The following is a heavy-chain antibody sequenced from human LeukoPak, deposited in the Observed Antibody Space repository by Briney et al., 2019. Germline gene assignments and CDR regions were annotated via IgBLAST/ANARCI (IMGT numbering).Heavy chain of an antibody. D-gene: IGHD1-26*01. J-gene: IGHJ4*02. CDR2: MWYAEENK. CDR3: ARAKTGSYYFDH. Sequence: MWYAEENKYYADSVKGRFTVSRDNPENKLYLQMNSLRVEDTAVYYCARAKTGSYYFDHWGQGTLVSVSS. V-gene: IGHV3-33*01.